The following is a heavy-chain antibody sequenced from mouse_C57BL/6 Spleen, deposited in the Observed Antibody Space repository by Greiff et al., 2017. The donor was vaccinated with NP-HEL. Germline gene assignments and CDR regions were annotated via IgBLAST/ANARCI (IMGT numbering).Heavy chain of an antibody. D-gene: IGHD1-1*01. CDR3: ARRHYGSSYGYFDV. Sequence: VQLQQPGAELVMPGASVKLSCKASGYTFTSYWMHWVKQRPGQGLEWIGEIDPSDSYTNYNQKFKGKSTLTVDKSTSTAYRQRSSRTSEDSAVYYCARRHYGSSYGYFDVWGTGTTVTVSS. J-gene: IGHJ1*03. CDR2: IDPSDSYT. V-gene: IGHV1-69*01. CDR1: GYTFTSYW.